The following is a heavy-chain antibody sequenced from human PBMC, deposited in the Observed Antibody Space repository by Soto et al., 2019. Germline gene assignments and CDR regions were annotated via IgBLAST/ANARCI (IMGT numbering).Heavy chain of an antibody. CDR1: GYTFTSYG. CDR3: ARDGYCSGGSCSSSSY. D-gene: IGHD2-15*01. Sequence: ASVKVSCKASGYTFTSYGISWLRQAPGQGLEWMGWISAYNGNTNYAQKLQGRVTMTTDTSTSTAYMELRSLRSDDTAVYYCARDGYCSGGSCSSSSYWGQGTLVTVSS. CDR2: ISAYNGNT. J-gene: IGHJ4*02. V-gene: IGHV1-18*01.